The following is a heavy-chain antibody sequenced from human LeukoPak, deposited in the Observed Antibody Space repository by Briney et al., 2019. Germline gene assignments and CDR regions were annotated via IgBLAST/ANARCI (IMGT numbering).Heavy chain of an antibody. CDR3: ARQRSGSYFRGYYMDV. CDR2: IYYSGST. Sequence: SETLSLTCTVSGGSISSTGYYWGWIRQPPGMGLEWIGSIYYSGSTNYNPSLKSRVTISVDTSKNQFSLKLSSVTAADTAVYYCARQRSGSYFRGYYMDVWGKGTTVTISS. CDR1: GGSISSTGYY. V-gene: IGHV4-39*01. D-gene: IGHD3-10*01. J-gene: IGHJ6*03.